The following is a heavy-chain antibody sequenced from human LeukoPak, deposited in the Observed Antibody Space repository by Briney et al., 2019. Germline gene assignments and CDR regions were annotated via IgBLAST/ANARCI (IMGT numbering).Heavy chain of an antibody. CDR1: GFSFGSWT. CDR3: ARGSSDWPYYFAY. V-gene: IGHV3-23*01. D-gene: IGHD6-19*01. CDR2: ITGSGGST. J-gene: IGHJ4*02. Sequence: GGSLRLSCVASGFSFGSWTMGWVSQAPGKGLGWVSSITGSGGSTYDEVSMKGRVTISRDNSKNTLYLQMNSLRAEDTAVYYCARGSSDWPYYFAYWGQGTLVTVSS.